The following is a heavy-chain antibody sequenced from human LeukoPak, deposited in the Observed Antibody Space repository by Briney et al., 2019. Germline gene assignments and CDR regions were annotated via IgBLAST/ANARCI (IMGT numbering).Heavy chain of an antibody. D-gene: IGHD1-26*01. V-gene: IGHV3-15*01. CDR2: IKIKTDGGTI. CDR1: GFTFSSYS. Sequence: GGSLRLSCAASGFTFSSYSMTWVRQAPGKGLEWVGRIKIKTDGGTIEYGAPVKGRFTISRDDSKNTLYLQMNTLETEDTGVYYCTRISGSSSGPFDYWGQGSLVTVSS. CDR3: TRISGSSSGPFDY. J-gene: IGHJ4*02.